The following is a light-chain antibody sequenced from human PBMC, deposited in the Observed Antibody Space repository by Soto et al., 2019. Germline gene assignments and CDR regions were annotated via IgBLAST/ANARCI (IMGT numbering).Light chain of an antibody. Sequence: DIQMTQSPSSLSAFVGDRVTITCRASQDISGWLAWYQQKPGKAPKALIYGASSLQGGVPSRFSGSVSGTDFTLTISSLQPEDSASYYCEQLHRYPPTFGGGTKVQIK. V-gene: IGKV1D-16*01. CDR3: EQLHRYPPT. CDR2: GAS. J-gene: IGKJ4*01. CDR1: QDISGW.